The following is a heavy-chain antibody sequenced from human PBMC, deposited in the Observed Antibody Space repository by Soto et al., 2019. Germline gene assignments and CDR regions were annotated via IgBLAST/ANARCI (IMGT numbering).Heavy chain of an antibody. V-gene: IGHV3-23*01. D-gene: IGHD3-3*01. CDR1: GFTFRSYS. J-gene: IGHJ5*02. CDR2: ISGSSGST. CDR3: AKDQLYDFWSGYLFDP. Sequence: HPGGSLRLSCAASGFTFRSYSMNWVRQAPGTGLEWVSAISGSSGSTYYADSVKGRFTISRDNSKNTLYLQMNSLRAEDTAVYYCAKDQLYDFWSGYLFDPWGQGTLVTVSS.